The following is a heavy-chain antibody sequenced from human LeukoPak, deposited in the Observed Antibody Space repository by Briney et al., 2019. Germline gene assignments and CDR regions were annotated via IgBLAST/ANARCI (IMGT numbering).Heavy chain of an antibody. Sequence: GGSLRLSCATSGFTFTTYWMSWVRQAPGKGLEWVANINQGGSGRYYVDSVKGRFTISRDNARNSLYLQMDSLRAEDTGVYYCARDLYVPHYWGQGTLVTVSS. CDR2: INQGGSGR. CDR3: ARDLYVPHY. D-gene: IGHD2/OR15-2a*01. V-gene: IGHV3-7*01. J-gene: IGHJ4*02. CDR1: GFTFTTYW.